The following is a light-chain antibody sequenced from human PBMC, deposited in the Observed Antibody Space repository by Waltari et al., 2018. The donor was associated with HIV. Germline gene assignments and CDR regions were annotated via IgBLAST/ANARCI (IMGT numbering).Light chain of an antibody. Sequence: QAVLTHPPSVSGAPGQRVPISCTRGHSNIGAGFYVRSYPQLPGTAPKPLIWATTNRPSGVTDRFSGSKSGTSASLAITGLQAEDEADYYCQSYDSSLSGYVFATETRVTVL. CDR2: ATT. CDR3: QSYDSSLSGYV. J-gene: IGLJ1*01. CDR1: HSNIGAGFY. V-gene: IGLV1-40*01.